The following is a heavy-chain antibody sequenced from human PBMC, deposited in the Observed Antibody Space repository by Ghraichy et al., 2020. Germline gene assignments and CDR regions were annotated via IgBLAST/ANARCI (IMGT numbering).Heavy chain of an antibody. D-gene: IGHD2-2*01. Sequence: SETLSLTCTISGGSISSGGYYWSWIRQHPGKGLEWIGYIYSSGTTYYNPSLKSRVTISVDTSKNQFSLNLSSMTAADTAVYYCARGFSCSGANCSPNYGEDSFDIWGQGTMVTV. CDR3: ARGFSCSGANCSPNYGEDSFDI. V-gene: IGHV4-31*03. J-gene: IGHJ3*02. CDR2: IYSSGTT. CDR1: GGSISSGGYY.